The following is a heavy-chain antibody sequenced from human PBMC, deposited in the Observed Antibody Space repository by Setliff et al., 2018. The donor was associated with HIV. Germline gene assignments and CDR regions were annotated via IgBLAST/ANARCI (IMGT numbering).Heavy chain of an antibody. Sequence: PGGSLRLSCAASGFIVSTNHMTWVRQAPGKGLEWVSSISVDGTTYYANSVKGRFTISRDNAKNSLYLQMNSLRAEDTAVYYCARDRVGSPFWTDAFDIWGQGTMVTVSS. J-gene: IGHJ3*02. CDR1: GFIVSTNH. CDR2: ISVDGTT. D-gene: IGHD1-26*01. CDR3: ARDRVGSPFWTDAFDI. V-gene: IGHV3-66*01.